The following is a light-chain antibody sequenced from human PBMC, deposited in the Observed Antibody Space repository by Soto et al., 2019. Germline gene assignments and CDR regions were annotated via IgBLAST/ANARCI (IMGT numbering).Light chain of an antibody. CDR2: GAS. J-gene: IGKJ2*01. V-gene: IGKV3-20*01. CDR3: KPYGSSPQYT. Sequence: EIVLTQSPGTLSLSPGERATLSCRASQSVSSTYLAWYQQKPGQAPRLLLYGASSRATGIPDRFSGSGSGTDFPLTISRLEPEDFAGYYCKPYGSSPQYTFGQGTKLEIK. CDR1: QSVSSTY.